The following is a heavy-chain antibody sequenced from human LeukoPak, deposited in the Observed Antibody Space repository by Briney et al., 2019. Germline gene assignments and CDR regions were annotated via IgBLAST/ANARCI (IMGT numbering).Heavy chain of an antibody. CDR2: ISYDGSNK. V-gene: IGHV3-30*03. Sequence: GGSLRLSCSASGFTFSSYGMHWVRQAPGKGLEWVAVISYDGSNKYYADSVKGRFTISRDNSKNTLYLQMNSLRAEDTAVYYCAGAPTWPIDYWGQGTLVTVSS. J-gene: IGHJ4*02. CDR1: GFTFSSYG. D-gene: IGHD5-24*01. CDR3: AGAPTWPIDY.